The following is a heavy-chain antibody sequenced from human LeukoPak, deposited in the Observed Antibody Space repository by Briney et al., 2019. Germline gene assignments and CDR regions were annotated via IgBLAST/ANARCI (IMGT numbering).Heavy chain of an antibody. CDR3: ARFPGLTTVTLDY. V-gene: IGHV5-51*01. CDR1: GYKFTICW. J-gene: IGHJ4*02. CDR2: IYPDDSDT. Sequence: GESLKISCKGSGYKFTICWIAWVRQMPGKGLETMGIIYPDDSDTRYSPSFQGQVTISADKSTNTAYLQWSSLKASDTAMYYCARFPGLTTVTLDYWGQGTLVTVSS. D-gene: IGHD4-17*01.